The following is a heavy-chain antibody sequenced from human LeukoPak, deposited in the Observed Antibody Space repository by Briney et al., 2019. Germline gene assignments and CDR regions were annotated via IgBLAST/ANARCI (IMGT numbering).Heavy chain of an antibody. D-gene: IGHD3-9*01. V-gene: IGHV4-39*07. J-gene: IGHJ3*02. CDR2: IYYSGST. CDR3: ARWPQAILTGYFDAFDI. CDR1: GGSISSSSYY. Sequence: SETLSLTCTVSGGSISSSSYYWGWLRQPPGKGLEWIGSIYYSGSTYYNPSLKSRATISVDTSKNQCSLKLRSVTAADTAVYYCARWPQAILTGYFDAFDIWGQGTMVTVSS.